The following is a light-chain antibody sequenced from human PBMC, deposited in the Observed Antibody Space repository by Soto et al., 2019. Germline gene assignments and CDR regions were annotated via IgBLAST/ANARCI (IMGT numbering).Light chain of an antibody. CDR3: QQLSHYPYT. CDR2: KAT. Sequence: DIQMTQSPSSLSASVGDRVTITCRASQTISSRLAWYQQKPGQAPKLLIYKATNLQTGVASRFSGSGSGTEFSLTISSLQPDDFAVYYCQQLSHYPYTFGQGTKLEI. CDR1: QTISSR. J-gene: IGKJ2*01. V-gene: IGKV1-5*03.